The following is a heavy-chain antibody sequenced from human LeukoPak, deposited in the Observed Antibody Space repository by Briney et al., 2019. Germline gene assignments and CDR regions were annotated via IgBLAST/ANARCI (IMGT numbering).Heavy chain of an antibody. D-gene: IGHD3-22*01. Sequence: GGSLRLSCTASGFTFGDYAMSWVRQAPGKGLEWVSFIRSKAYGGTTEYAASVKGRFTISRNDSKSIAYLQMNSLKTEDTAVYYCRGDSSGYYSDYGMVVWGQGTTVTVSS. CDR3: RGDSSGYYSDYGMVV. CDR1: GFTFGDYA. CDR2: IRSKAYGGTT. J-gene: IGHJ6*02. V-gene: IGHV3-49*04.